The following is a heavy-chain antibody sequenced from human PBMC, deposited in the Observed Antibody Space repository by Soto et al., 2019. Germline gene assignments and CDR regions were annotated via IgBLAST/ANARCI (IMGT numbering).Heavy chain of an antibody. V-gene: IGHV2-5*02. CDR1: GFSLSTSGVG. CDR3: AHRRGYSRGWLNDY. J-gene: IGHJ4*02. D-gene: IGHD6-19*01. Sequence: QITLKESGPTLVKPTQTLTLTCTFSGFSLSTSGVGVGWIRQPPGKALEWLALIYWDDDKRYSPSLKIRLTITKDTSKNQVVLTMTNMDPVDTATYYCAHRRGYSRGWLNDYWGQGTLVTVSS. CDR2: IYWDDDK.